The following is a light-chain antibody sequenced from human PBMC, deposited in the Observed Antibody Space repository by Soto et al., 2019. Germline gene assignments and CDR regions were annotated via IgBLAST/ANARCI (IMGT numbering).Light chain of an antibody. CDR2: DVS. CDR1: SSDVGSSNC. J-gene: IGLJ1*01. CDR3: SSYTSSSTYV. V-gene: IGLV2-18*02. Sequence: QSALTQPPSVSGSPGQSVTISCTGTSSDVGSSNCVSWYQQPPGTAPKLMIYDVSNRPSGVPDRFSGSKSGNTASLTISGLQAEDEADYYCSSYTSSSTYVFGTGTKVTVL.